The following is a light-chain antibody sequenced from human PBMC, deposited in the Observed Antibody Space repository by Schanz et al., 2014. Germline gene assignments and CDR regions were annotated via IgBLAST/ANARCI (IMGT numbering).Light chain of an antibody. Sequence: EIVMTQSPATLSVSPGETATLSCRASQSVSSYLAWYQQRPGQAPRLLIYDASTRATGIPARFSGSGSGTDFTLTISRLEPEDFAVYYCQQYGSSASTFGQGTKVEIE. CDR3: QQYGSSAST. CDR2: DAS. CDR1: QSVSSY. V-gene: IGKV3-15*01. J-gene: IGKJ2*01.